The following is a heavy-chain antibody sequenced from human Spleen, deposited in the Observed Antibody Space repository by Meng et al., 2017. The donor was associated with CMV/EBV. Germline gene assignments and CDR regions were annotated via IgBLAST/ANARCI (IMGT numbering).Heavy chain of an antibody. CDR2: IYCTGNT. D-gene: IGHD2-2*01. J-gene: IGHJ6*02. CDR1: GGSVSSGGFY. V-gene: IGHV4-61*08. Sequence: SETLSLTCTVSGGSVSSGGFYWSWIRQPPGKGLEWIEYIYCTGNTNYNPSLKSRVTISVDTPKNQFSLKLSSVTAADTAVYYCASGISRLPYYYYGMDVWGQGTTVTVSS. CDR3: ASGISRLPYYYYGMDV.